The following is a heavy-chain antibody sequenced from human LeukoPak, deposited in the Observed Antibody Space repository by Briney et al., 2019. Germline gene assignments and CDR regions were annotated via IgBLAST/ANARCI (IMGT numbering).Heavy chain of an antibody. J-gene: IGHJ4*02. CDR3: SGSFGELSFFDY. CDR2: IRSRAYGGTT. Sequence: PGGSLRLLCTASGFTFGDYAMSWVRQARGKGREWLGFIRSRAYGGTTEYAASVKGRFNISRDYSNSIAYLQMSTLKTEDTAVYYCSGSFGELSFFDYWGQGTLVTVSS. D-gene: IGHD3-10*01. V-gene: IGHV3-49*04. CDR1: GFTFGDYA.